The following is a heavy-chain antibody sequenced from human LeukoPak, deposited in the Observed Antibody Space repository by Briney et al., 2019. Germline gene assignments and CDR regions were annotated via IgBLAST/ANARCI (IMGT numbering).Heavy chain of an antibody. J-gene: IGHJ6*02. CDR3: ARDIIDGWYNGVYGMDV. CDR1: GFTFSSYA. Sequence: GRSLRLSCAASGFTFSSYAMHWVRQAPGKGLEWVAVISYDGSNKYYADSVKGRFTISRDNSKNTLYLQMNSLRAEDTAVYYCARDIIDGWYNGVYGMDVWGQGTTVTVSS. D-gene: IGHD6-19*01. V-gene: IGHV3-30-3*01. CDR2: ISYDGSNK.